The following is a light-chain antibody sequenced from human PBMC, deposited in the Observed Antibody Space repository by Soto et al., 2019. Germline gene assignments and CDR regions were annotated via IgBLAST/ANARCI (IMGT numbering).Light chain of an antibody. Sequence: IVLTQSPCTLSFCPGERATLSCGASQSVNSRSLAWYQQKPGQAPRLLIYDASSRATGIPDRFSASGSGTDFTLTISSLEPEDFAVYYCQQYVASPYTFGQGTKVDTK. J-gene: IGKJ2*01. CDR3: QQYVASPYT. CDR2: DAS. CDR1: QSVNSRS. V-gene: IGKV3-20*01.